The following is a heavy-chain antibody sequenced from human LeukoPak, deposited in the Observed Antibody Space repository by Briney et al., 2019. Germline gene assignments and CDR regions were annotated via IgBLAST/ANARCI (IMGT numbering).Heavy chain of an antibody. CDR1: GFTFSSYS. Sequence: PGGSLRLSCAASGFTFSSYSMNWVRQAPGKGLEWVSSISSSSSYIYYADSVKGRFTISRDNSKNTLYLQMNSLRAEDTAVYYCAKDKWWFGESDAFDIWGHGTMVTVSS. CDR3: AKDKWWFGESDAFDI. D-gene: IGHD3-10*01. J-gene: IGHJ3*02. V-gene: IGHV3-21*04. CDR2: ISSSSSYI.